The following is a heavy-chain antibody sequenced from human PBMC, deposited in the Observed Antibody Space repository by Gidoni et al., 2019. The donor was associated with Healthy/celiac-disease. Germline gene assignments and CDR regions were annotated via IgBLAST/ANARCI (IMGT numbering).Heavy chain of an antibody. Sequence: EVQLVESGGGLVQPGGSLRLSCAASGFTFSSYWRSWVRQAPGKGLAWVANIKQDGSEKYYVDSVKGRFTISRDNAKNSLYLQMNSLRAEDTAVYYCARDFLPLIAARYGMDVWGQGTTVTVSS. J-gene: IGHJ6*02. CDR3: ARDFLPLIAARYGMDV. CDR1: GFTFSSYW. D-gene: IGHD6-6*01. CDR2: IKQDGSEK. V-gene: IGHV3-7*01.